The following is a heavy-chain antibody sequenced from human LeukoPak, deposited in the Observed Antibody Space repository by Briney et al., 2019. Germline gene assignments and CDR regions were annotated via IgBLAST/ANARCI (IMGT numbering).Heavy chain of an antibody. V-gene: IGHV1-58*02. D-gene: IGHD2-21*01. CDR1: GYIFTGYY. CDR3: AAIVADDAFDI. J-gene: IGHJ3*02. Sequence: GASVKVSCKASGYIFTGYYMHWVRQAPGQGLEWIGWIVVGSGNTNYAQKFQERVTITRDMSTSTAYMELSSLRSEDTAVYYCAAIVADDAFDIWGQGTMVTVSS. CDR2: IVVGSGNT.